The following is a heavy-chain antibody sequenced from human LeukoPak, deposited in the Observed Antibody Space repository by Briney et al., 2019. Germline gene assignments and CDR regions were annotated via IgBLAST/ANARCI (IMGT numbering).Heavy chain of an antibody. CDR1: GFTFDDYA. CDR2: ISWNSGSI. CDR3: AKDNQQLVRDGTAFGI. V-gene: IGHV3-9*01. J-gene: IGHJ3*02. D-gene: IGHD6-13*01. Sequence: GGSLRLSCAASGFTFDDYAMHWVRQAPGKGLEWVSGISWNSGSIGYADSVKGRFTISRDNAKNSLYLQMNSLRAEDTALYYCAKDNQQLVRDGTAFGIWGQGTMVTVSS.